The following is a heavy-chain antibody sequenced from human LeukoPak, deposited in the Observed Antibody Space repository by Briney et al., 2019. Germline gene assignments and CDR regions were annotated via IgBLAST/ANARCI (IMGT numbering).Heavy chain of an antibody. CDR1: GYTLAELS. CDR2: FDPEDGET. CDR3: ATVRLGGYDHFDY. V-gene: IGHV1-24*01. Sequence: GASVKVSCKVSGYTLAELSMHWVRQAPGKGLEWMGGFDPEDGETIYAQKFQGRVTMTEDTSTDTAYMEPSSLRSEDTAVYYCATVRLGGYDHFDYWGQGTLVTVSS. D-gene: IGHD5-12*01. J-gene: IGHJ4*02.